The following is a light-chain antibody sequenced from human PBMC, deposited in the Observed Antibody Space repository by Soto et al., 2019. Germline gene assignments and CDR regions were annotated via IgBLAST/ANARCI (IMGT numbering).Light chain of an antibody. V-gene: IGKV3-20*01. CDR2: GAS. Sequence: EIVLTQSPGTLSLSPGERATLSCRASQSVTSSYLAWYQQKPGQAPRLLIYGASSRATGIPDRFTGSGSGTDFTLTISRLEPEDFAVYYCQQYGSSRQTFGQGTKVESK. J-gene: IGKJ1*01. CDR1: QSVTSSY. CDR3: QQYGSSRQT.